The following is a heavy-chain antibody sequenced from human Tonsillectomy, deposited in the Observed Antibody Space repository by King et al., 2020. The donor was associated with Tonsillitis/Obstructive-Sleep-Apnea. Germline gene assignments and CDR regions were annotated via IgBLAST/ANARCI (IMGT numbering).Heavy chain of an antibody. D-gene: IGHD2-2*01. CDR3: ARRKRDTSAEFDF. Sequence: QLVQSGAEVKKPGESLKISCKASGYMFIIYWIGWVRQMPGKGLEWMGIIYPGDSDTRYSPSFQGQVTISADKSISTAYLQWSSLKASHTAMYFCARRKRDTSAEFDFSGQGTLVTVSS. J-gene: IGHJ4*02. V-gene: IGHV5-51*01. CDR1: GYMFIIYW. CDR2: IYPGDSDT.